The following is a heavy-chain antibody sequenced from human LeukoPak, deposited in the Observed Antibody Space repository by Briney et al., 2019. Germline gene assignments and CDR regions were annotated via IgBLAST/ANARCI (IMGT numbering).Heavy chain of an antibody. Sequence: SQTLSLTCAVAGGSISSGGYSRRWIRHPPGYCLDWIGHIYHSGSTYYNPALKSRGTIPVDGSKNQFSLKLSSVTAADTAVEYCARGKAGAGHFDYWGQGTLVTVSS. D-gene: IGHD6-19*01. CDR2: IYHSGST. V-gene: IGHV4-30-2*01. CDR1: GGSISSGGYS. CDR3: ARGKAGAGHFDY. J-gene: IGHJ4*02.